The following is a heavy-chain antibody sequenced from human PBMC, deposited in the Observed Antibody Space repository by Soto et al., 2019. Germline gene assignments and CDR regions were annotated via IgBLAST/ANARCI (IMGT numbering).Heavy chain of an antibody. CDR3: ARRSTVSDLDY. Sequence: QVQLVQSGAEVKKPGASVYVSCKASGYTFTSNFMHWVRQAPGQGLEWMAIINPKGGRPTYAQQFEGRGTVTTDTSTSTVYMELSSLRSDDTAVYFCARRSTVSDLDYWGQGTLVTVSS. CDR1: GYTFTSNF. V-gene: IGHV1-46*01. J-gene: IGHJ4*02. CDR2: INPKGGRP.